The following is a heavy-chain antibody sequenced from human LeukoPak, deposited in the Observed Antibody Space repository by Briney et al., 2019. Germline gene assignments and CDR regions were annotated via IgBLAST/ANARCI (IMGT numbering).Heavy chain of an antibody. CDR3: ARANPYSGYDWVSFDY. J-gene: IGHJ4*02. CDR1: GFTFSNYG. Sequence: AGSLRLSCAASGFTFSNYGMNWVRQAPGKGLEWVAFTDTSGNYIYYGDSVKGRFTVSRDNAKNSLYLQMNSLRAEDTAVYYCARANPYSGYDWVSFDYWGQGTLVTVSS. D-gene: IGHD5-12*01. V-gene: IGHV3-21*01. CDR2: TDTSGNYI.